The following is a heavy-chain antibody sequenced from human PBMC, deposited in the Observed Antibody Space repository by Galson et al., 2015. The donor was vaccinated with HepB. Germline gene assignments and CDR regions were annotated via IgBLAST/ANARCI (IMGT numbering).Heavy chain of an antibody. Sequence: SLRLSCAASGFTFTRYAMTWVRQAPGKGLEWVASITSSGGNTYYTDPVKGRFSISRDNSKNTLVLQLNSLRVEDTAVYYCAKDGIMVANNPWHFHYWGQGTLVTVSS. V-gene: IGHV3-23*01. CDR3: AKDGIMVANNPWHFHY. J-gene: IGHJ4*02. CDR1: GFTFTRYA. D-gene: IGHD2-8*01. CDR2: ITSSGGNT.